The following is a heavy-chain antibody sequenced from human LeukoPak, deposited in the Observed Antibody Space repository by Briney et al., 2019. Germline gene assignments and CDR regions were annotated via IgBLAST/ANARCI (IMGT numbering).Heavy chain of an antibody. Sequence: GGSLRLSCAASGFTFSSYAMSWVRQAPGKGLEWVSAISGSGGSTYYADSVKGRFTISRDNSKNTLYLQMNSLRAEDTAVYYCASTPHPSMVRGVGNYWGQGTLVTVST. CDR1: GFTFSSYA. CDR3: ASTPHPSMVRGVGNY. CDR2: ISGSGGST. V-gene: IGHV3-23*01. D-gene: IGHD3-10*01. J-gene: IGHJ4*02.